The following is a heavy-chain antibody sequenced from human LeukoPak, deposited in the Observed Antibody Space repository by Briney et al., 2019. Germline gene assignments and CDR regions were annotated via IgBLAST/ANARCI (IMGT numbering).Heavy chain of an antibody. D-gene: IGHD2-2*01. Sequence: ASVKVSCKASGYTFISYGISWVRQAPGQGLEWMGWINAGNGNTKYSQKFQGRVTITRDTSASTAYMELSSLRSEDTAVYYCARQQYGSSTSGHDYGGKGTLVTVS. CDR2: INAGNGNT. J-gene: IGHJ4*02. V-gene: IGHV1-3*01. CDR1: GYTFISYG. CDR3: ARQQYGSSTSGHDY.